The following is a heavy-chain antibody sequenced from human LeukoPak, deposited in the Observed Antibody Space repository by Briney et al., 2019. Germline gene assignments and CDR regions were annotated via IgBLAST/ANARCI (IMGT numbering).Heavy chain of an antibody. D-gene: IGHD5-12*01. CDR1: GYSISSGYY. J-gene: IGHJ4*02. V-gene: IGHV4-38-2*02. CDR3: AILAVDMVASEGN. Sequence: PSETLSLTCTVSGYSISSGYYWGWIRQPPGKGLEWIGSIYHSGSTYYNPSLKSRVTISVDTSKNQFSLKLSSVTAADTAVYYCAILAVDMVASEGNWGQGTLVTVSS. CDR2: IYHSGST.